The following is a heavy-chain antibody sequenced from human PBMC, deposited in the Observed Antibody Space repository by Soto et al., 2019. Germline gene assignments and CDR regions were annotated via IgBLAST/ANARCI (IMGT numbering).Heavy chain of an antibody. D-gene: IGHD1-26*01. Sequence: EVQLLESGGGLVQPGGSLRLSCAASGFTFNFYAMTWVRQAPGKGLEWVSSISGGGDSTYFSDSVKGRFTISRDNSKNTLYLEVSSLRAEDTAVYYCARPRGAATPYYYHGMDVWGQGTTVTVSS. V-gene: IGHV3-23*01. CDR2: ISGGGDST. CDR1: GFTFNFYA. CDR3: ARPRGAATPYYYHGMDV. J-gene: IGHJ6*02.